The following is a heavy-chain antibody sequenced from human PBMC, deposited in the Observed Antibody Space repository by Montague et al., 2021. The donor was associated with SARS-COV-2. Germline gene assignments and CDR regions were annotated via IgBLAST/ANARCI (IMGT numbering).Heavy chain of an antibody. D-gene: IGHD4-23*01. CDR2: IHHGGST. CDR1: GGSFSTYS. Sequence: SETLSLTCAVHGGSFSTYSWNWIRQPPGTGLGWIGEIHHGGSTNYNPSLKSRVTISADTSKNQFSLKLTSVAAADTAVYHCARLGDGVVTSPILGVGPYYSYYYIDVWGKGTTVTVSS. CDR3: ARLGDGVVTSPILGVGPYYSYYYIDV. V-gene: IGHV4-34*01. J-gene: IGHJ6*03.